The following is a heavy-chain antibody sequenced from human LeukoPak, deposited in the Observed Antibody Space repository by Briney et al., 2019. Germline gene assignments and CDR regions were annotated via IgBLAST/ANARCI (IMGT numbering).Heavy chain of an antibody. CDR2: INPNSGGT. CDR1: GYTFTGYY. Sequence: GASVKVSCKASGYTFTGYYMHGVRQAPGQGLEWMGRINPNSGGTNYAQKFQGRVTMTRDTSISTAYMELSRLRSDDTAVYYCARDLGYYYDSSGYYENWFDPWGQGTPVTVSS. V-gene: IGHV1-2*06. D-gene: IGHD3-22*01. CDR3: ARDLGYYYDSSGYYENWFDP. J-gene: IGHJ5*02.